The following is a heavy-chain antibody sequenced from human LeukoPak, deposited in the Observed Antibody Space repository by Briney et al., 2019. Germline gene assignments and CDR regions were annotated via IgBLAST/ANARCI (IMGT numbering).Heavy chain of an antibody. Sequence: GGSLRLSCAASGFTFSSYAMSWVRQAPGKGLEWVSGISGSGGSTYYADSVKGRFTISRDNSKNTVYLQMNSLRAEETAVYYCAEDRYCSSPYYFDYWGQGTLVTVSS. J-gene: IGHJ4*02. CDR1: GFTFSSYA. D-gene: IGHD6-13*01. CDR3: AEDRYCSSPYYFDY. CDR2: ISGSGGST. V-gene: IGHV3-23*01.